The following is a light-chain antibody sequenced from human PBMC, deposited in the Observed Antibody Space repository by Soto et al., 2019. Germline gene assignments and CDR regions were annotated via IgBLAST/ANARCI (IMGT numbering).Light chain of an antibody. J-gene: IGKJ4*01. CDR3: QQRYSWPLT. V-gene: IGKV3-11*01. Sequence: EIVLTQSPAALSLSPGGRATLSCRVSQSINIYLAWYQQKLGQAPRLLIYDASIRATGIPARFSGSGSGTDFTLTISGLEPGDIGVYDCQQRYSWPLTFGGGTKVEIK. CDR1: QSINIY. CDR2: DAS.